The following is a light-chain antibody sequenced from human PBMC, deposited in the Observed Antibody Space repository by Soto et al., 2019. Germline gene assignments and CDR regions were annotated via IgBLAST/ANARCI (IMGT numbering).Light chain of an antibody. V-gene: IGLV1-40*01. CDR3: ASWDDSLNGPV. CDR1: SSKIGAGYD. J-gene: IGLJ1*01. Sequence: QSVLTPPPSVSGAPGQRVTISCPGGSSKIGAGYDVHWYQQLPGTAPKLLIYGNSNRPSGVPDRFSGSKSGTSASLAISGLQSEDEADYYCASWDDSLNGPVFGTGTKVTVL. CDR2: GNS.